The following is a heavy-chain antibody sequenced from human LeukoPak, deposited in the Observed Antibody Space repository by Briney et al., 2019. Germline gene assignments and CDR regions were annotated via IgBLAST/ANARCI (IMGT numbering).Heavy chain of an antibody. CDR3: AREFQSRGFGDHHNYYYYGMDV. D-gene: IGHD3-10*01. CDR1: GDSVSSTTAA. V-gene: IGHV6-1*01. CDR2: TYYRSKWYN. J-gene: IGHJ6*02. Sequence: KPSQTLSLTCAISGDSVSSTTAAWNWIRQSPSRGLEWLGRTYYRSKWYNDYAVSVKSRITINPDTSKNQFSLQLNSVTPEDTAVYYCAREFQSRGFGDHHNYYYYGMDVWGQGTTVTVSS.